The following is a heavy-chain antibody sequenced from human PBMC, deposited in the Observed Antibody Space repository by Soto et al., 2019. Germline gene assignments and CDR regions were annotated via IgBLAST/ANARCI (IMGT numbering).Heavy chain of an antibody. V-gene: IGHV3-33*01. CDR3: AREDYGSGSYDY. Sequence: QVPLVESGGGVVQPGRSLRLSCAASGFTFSSYGMHWVRQAPGKGLEWVAVIWYDGSNRNYADSVKGRFTISRDNSEKTLYLQMISLRAEDTAVYYYAREDYGSGSYDYWGQGTLVTVSS. CDR2: IWYDGSNR. J-gene: IGHJ4*02. CDR1: GFTFSSYG. D-gene: IGHD3-10*01.